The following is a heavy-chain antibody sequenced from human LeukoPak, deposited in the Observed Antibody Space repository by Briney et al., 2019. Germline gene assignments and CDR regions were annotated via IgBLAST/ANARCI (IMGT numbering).Heavy chain of an antibody. CDR3: AGGGYCDVSSCLAPLFDW. CDR1: GFTFSSHW. Sequence: GSLRLSCEASGFTFSSHWMSWIRQSPGKGLEWVGYIYNSGTTNYNPSLKSRTSISLDASRRQVFLRLRFVTAADTAVYYCAGGGYCDVSSCLAPLFDWWGQGTPVTVSS. J-gene: IGHJ4*02. V-gene: IGHV4-59*11. D-gene: IGHD6-13*01. CDR2: IYNSGTT.